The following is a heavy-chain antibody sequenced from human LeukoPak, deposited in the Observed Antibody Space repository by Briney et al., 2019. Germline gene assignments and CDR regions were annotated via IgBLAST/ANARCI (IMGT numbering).Heavy chain of an antibody. CDR3: AKAGTLVGAYYFDY. Sequence: GGSLRLSCAASGFTFSSYGMHWVRQAPGKGLEGVAVISYDGSNKYYADSVKGRFTISRDNSKNTLYLQMNSLRAEDTAVYYCAKAGTLVGAYYFDYWGQGTLVTVSS. V-gene: IGHV3-30*18. CDR1: GFTFSSYG. D-gene: IGHD1-26*01. J-gene: IGHJ4*02. CDR2: ISYDGSNK.